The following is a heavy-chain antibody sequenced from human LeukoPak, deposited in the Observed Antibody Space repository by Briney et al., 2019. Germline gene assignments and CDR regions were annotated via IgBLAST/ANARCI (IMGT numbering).Heavy chain of an antibody. J-gene: IGHJ4*02. Sequence: SETLSLTCTVSGVSISSHYCSWIRQPAGKGLEWIGYIYYSGTTNYNPSLKSRVTISVDTSKNQFSLKLSSVTAADTAVYYCVKESYSRYFDYWGRGTLVTVSS. CDR3: VKESYSRYFDY. CDR1: GVSISSHY. CDR2: IYYSGTT. D-gene: IGHD4-11*01. V-gene: IGHV4-59*11.